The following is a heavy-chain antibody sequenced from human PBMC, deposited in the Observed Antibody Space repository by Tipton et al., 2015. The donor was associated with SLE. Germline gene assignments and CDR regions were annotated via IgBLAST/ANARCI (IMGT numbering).Heavy chain of an antibody. J-gene: IGHJ4*02. Sequence: LRLSCAASGFSFSRYWMHWVRQAPGKGLEWIGHIYYTGTTYYNPSLKSRLTLSLDTSKNQFSLKMISVTAADTAVYYCARHVEAGSLAWYSALDSWGQGTLVTVSS. D-gene: IGHD2-21*02. CDR3: ARHVEAGSLAWYSALDS. CDR1: GFSFSRYW. CDR2: IYYTGTT. V-gene: IGHV4-59*08.